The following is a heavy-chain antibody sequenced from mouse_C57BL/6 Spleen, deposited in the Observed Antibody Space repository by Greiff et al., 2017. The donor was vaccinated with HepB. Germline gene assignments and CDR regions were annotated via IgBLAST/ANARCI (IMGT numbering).Heavy chain of an antibody. Sequence: EVQLQQSGAELVKPGASVKLSCTASGFNIKDYYMHWVKQRTEQGLEWIGRIDPEDGETKYAPKFQGKATITADTSSNTADLQLSSLTSEDTAVYYCARGATTVVGGYFDVWGTGTTVTVSS. CDR3: ARGATTVVGGYFDV. J-gene: IGHJ1*03. D-gene: IGHD1-1*01. CDR1: GFNIKDYY. CDR2: IDPEDGET. V-gene: IGHV14-2*01.